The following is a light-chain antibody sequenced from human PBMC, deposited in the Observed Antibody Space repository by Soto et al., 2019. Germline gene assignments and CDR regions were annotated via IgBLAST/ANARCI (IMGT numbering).Light chain of an antibody. V-gene: IGKV3-20*01. CDR3: QQYGTSPGT. J-gene: IGKJ2*02. Sequence: EIVLTQSPGTLSLSPGDRATLSCRASQSVRSNFLAWYQQKPGQAPKLLISGASSRATGIPDRFSGSGSGTDFPLTISRMEPEDFALYSCQQYGTSPGTFGQGTKLEIK. CDR2: GAS. CDR1: QSVRSNF.